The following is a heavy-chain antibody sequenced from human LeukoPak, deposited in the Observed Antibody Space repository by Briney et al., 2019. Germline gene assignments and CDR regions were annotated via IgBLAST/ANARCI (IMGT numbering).Heavy chain of an antibody. CDR2: ISSNGGGT. D-gene: IGHD3-10*01. J-gene: IGHJ4*02. CDR3: ARSLWFGELFVDY. Sequence: GGSLRLSCAASGFTFSSYAMHWVRQAPGKGLEYVSAISSNGGGTYYANSVKGRFTISRDNSKNTLYLQMGSLRAEDMAVYYCARSLWFGELFVDYWGQGTLVTVSS. V-gene: IGHV3-64*01. CDR1: GFTFSSYA.